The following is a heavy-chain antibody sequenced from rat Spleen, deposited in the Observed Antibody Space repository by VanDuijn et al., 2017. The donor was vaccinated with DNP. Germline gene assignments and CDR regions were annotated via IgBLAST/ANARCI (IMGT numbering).Heavy chain of an antibody. CDR3: ARQPTGMDY. Sequence: EVQLQESGPGLVKPSQSLSLTCSVTGYSITSNYWGWIRKFPANKMEWIGHRSNSGSTSYNPSLISRISITRDTSKNQFFLQLNSVTTEDTATYYCARQPTGMDYWGQGVMVIVSS. J-gene: IGHJ2*01. CDR1: GYSITSNY. CDR2: RSNSGST. V-gene: IGHV3-1*01. D-gene: IGHD1-7*01.